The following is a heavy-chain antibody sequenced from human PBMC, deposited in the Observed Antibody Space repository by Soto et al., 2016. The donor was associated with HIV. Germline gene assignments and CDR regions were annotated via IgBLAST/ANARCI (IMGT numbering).Heavy chain of an antibody. Sequence: VQLVESGGGVVQPGRSLRLSCAASGFTFSSYGMHWVRQAPGKGLEWVAVIWYDGSNKYYADSVKGRFTISRDNSKNTLYLQMNSLRAEDTAVYYCARVGLLLLRYFDCSPPGGIDYWGQGTLVTVSS. CDR1: GFTFSSYG. V-gene: IGHV3-33*01. J-gene: IGHJ4*02. CDR3: ARVGLLLLRYFDCSPPGGIDY. D-gene: IGHD3-9*01. CDR2: IWYDGSNK.